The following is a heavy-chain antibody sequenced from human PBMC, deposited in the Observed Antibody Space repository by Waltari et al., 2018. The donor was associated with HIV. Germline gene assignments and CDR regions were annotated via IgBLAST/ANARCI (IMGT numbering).Heavy chain of an antibody. J-gene: IGHJ4*02. CDR1: GYTFTSYA. CDR3: ARPRGPWGSYWTLDY. D-gene: IGHD1-26*01. V-gene: IGHV1-3*01. CDR2: INAGNGNT. Sequence: QVQLVQSGAEVKKPGASVKVSCKASGYTFTSYAMHWVRQAPGQRLEWMGWINAGNGNTKYSQKFQGRVTITRDTSASTAYMELSSLRSEDTAVYYCARPRGPWGSYWTLDYWGQGTLVTVSS.